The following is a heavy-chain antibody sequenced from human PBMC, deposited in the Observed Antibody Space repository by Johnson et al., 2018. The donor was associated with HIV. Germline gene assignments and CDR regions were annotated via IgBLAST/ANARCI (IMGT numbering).Heavy chain of an antibody. V-gene: IGHV3-23*04. Sequence: VQLVESGGGLVQPGRSLRLSCAASGFTFDDYAMHWVRQAPGKGLEWVSAISGRGGSTYYADSVKGRFTISRDNSKNTLYPQMNSLRTEDTAMYYCARERGYFGNPAFDIWGQGTMVTVSS. CDR2: ISGRGGST. CDR1: GFTFDDYA. CDR3: ARERGYFGNPAFDI. J-gene: IGHJ3*02. D-gene: IGHD4-23*01.